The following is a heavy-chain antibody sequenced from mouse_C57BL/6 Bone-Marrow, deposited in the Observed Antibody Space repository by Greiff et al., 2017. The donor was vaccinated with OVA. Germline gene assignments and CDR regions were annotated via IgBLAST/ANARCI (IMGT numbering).Heavy chain of an antibody. CDR2: ISYSGST. CDR1: GYSITSDY. J-gene: IGHJ1*03. V-gene: IGHV3-8*01. D-gene: IGHD1-1*01. CDR3: ARSPHYYGSSYQYFDV. Sequence: EVQLVESGPGLAKPSQTLSLTCSVTGYSITSDYWNWIRKFPGNKLEYMGYISYSGSTYYNPSLKSRISITRDTSKNQYYLQLNSVTTEDTATYYCARSPHYYGSSYQYFDVWGTGTTVTVSS.